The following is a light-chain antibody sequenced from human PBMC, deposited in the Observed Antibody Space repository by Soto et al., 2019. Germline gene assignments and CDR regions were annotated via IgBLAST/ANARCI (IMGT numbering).Light chain of an antibody. CDR1: TGAVTSGHY. V-gene: IGLV7-46*01. J-gene: IGLJ1*01. Sequence: QAVVTQEPSLTVSPGGTVTLTCGSSTGAVTSGHYPFWFQQKPGQAPRTLIYDTSNKHSWTPARFSGSLLGGKAALTLSGAQPEDEAEYYCLLSYSDAAYVFGTGTKVTVL. CDR2: DTS. CDR3: LLSYSDAAYV.